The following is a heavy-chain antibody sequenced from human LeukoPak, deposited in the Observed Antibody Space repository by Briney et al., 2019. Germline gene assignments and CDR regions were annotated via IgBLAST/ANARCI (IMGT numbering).Heavy chain of an antibody. CDR1: GGSISSSRYY. D-gene: IGHD5-12*01. CDR2: IYYTGST. J-gene: IGHJ4*02. Sequence: SETLSLTCTVSGGSISSSRYYWGWIRQPPGKGLEWIGSIYYTGSTYYNPSLRSRVSISVDTSKNQFTLKLSSVTAADTAVYYCARRGVVATPAANFWGQGTLVTVSS. V-gene: IGHV4-39*01. CDR3: ARRGVVATPAANF.